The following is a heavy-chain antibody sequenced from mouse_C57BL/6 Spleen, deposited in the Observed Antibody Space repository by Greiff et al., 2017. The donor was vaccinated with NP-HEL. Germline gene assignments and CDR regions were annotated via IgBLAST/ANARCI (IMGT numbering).Heavy chain of an antibody. J-gene: IGHJ2*01. CDR2: IRNKANGYTT. CDR1: GFTFTDYY. D-gene: IGHD2-1*01. CDR3: ARYLYSHFDY. Sequence: EVHLVESGGGLVQPGGSLSLSCAASGFTFTDYYMSWVRQPPGKALEWLGFIRNKANGYTTEYSASVKGRFTISRDNSQSILYLQMNALRAEDSATYYCARYLYSHFDYWGQGTTLTVSS. V-gene: IGHV7-3*01.